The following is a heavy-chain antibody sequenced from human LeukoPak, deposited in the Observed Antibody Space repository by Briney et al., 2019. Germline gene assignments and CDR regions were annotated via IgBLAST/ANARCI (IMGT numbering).Heavy chain of an antibody. CDR3: ARGVYDILTGYFSVNFDY. J-gene: IGHJ4*02. CDR2: IYYSGST. V-gene: IGHV4-59*01. D-gene: IGHD3-9*01. Sequence: PSETLSLTCTVSGGSISSYYWSWIRQPPGKGLEWIGYIYYSGSTNYNPSLKSRVTISVDTSKNQFSLKLSSVTAADTAVYYCARGVYDILTGYFSVNFDYWGQGTLVTVSS. CDR1: GGSISSYY.